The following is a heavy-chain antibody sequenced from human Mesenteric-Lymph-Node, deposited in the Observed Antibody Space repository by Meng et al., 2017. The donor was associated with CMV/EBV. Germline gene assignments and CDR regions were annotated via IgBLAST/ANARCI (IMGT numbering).Heavy chain of an antibody. J-gene: IGHJ4*02. V-gene: IGHV3-13*01. D-gene: IGHD5-12*01. Sequence: GESLKISCAASGFTFSSYDMHWVRQATGKGLEWVSAIGTAGDTYYPGSVKGRFTISRENAKNSLYLQMNSLRAEDTAVYYCARDLRGGYSGYDTSPIDYWGQGTLVTVSS. CDR3: ARDLRGGYSGYDTSPIDY. CDR1: GFTFSSYD. CDR2: IGTAGDT.